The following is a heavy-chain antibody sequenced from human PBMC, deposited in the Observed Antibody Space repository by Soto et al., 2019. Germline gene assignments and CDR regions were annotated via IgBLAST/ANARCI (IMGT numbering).Heavy chain of an antibody. CDR1: GYTSTTYH. CDR3: TREKPNTYYFDY. Sequence: GASVKVSCKASGYTSTTYHVHWVRQAPGQGLEWMGIINPGGGTNYAQKFQDRVTMTRDTSTSTVYMELSSLRSEDTAVYYCTREKPNTYYFDYWGQGTLVTVSS. J-gene: IGHJ4*02. V-gene: IGHV1-46*03. CDR2: INPGGGT. D-gene: IGHD7-27*01.